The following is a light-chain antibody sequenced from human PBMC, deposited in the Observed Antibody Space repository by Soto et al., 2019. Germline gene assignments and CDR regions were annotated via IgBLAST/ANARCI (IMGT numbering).Light chain of an antibody. V-gene: IGKV3-11*01. CDR2: GVS. Sequence: ETVLTQSPATLSLSPGERATLSCRASQSVSRFFAWYQQKPGQAPRLLIYGVSNRATGVPARFSGSGSGTVFTLSISSLEHEDSAVYYCQQRFCWPLTFGGGTKVEIK. CDR1: QSVSRF. J-gene: IGKJ4*01. CDR3: QQRFCWPLT.